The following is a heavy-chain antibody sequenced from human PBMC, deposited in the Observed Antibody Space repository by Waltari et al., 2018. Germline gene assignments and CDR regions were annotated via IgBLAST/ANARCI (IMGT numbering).Heavy chain of an antibody. CDR1: GGSISSYY. D-gene: IGHD5-12*01. J-gene: IGHJ4*02. CDR3: ARLSPRDGYNFFFDY. V-gene: IGHV4-59*01. Sequence: QVQLQESGPGLVKPSETLSLTCTVSGGSISSYYWSGIRQPPGKGLEWIGYIYYSGSTNYNPSLKSRVTISVDTSKNQFSLKLSSVTAADTAVYYCARLSPRDGYNFFFDYWGQGTLVTVSS. CDR2: IYYSGST.